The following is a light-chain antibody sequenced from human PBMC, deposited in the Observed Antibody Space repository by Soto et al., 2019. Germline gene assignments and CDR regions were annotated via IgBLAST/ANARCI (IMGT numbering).Light chain of an antibody. CDR2: LNSDGSH. CDR1: SGHSSYA. CDR3: QTWGTGMV. V-gene: IGLV4-69*01. J-gene: IGLJ2*01. Sequence: QLVLTQSPSASASLGASVKLTCTLSSGHSSYAIAWHQQQAGKGPRYLMKLNSDGSHNKGDGIPDRFSGSSSGAERYLTISSLQSEDEADYYCQTWGTGMVFGGGTKLTVL.